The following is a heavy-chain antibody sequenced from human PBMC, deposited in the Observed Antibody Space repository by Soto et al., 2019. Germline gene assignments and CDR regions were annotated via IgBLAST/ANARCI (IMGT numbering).Heavy chain of an antibody. V-gene: IGHV3-9*01. J-gene: IGHJ5*02. Sequence: EVQLVESGGGLVPPGRSLRLSCAASGFSFDGYAMNWVRQPPGKGLEWVSGISWNSGNIDYADSVKGRFTISRDNAKNSLYLQMNSLRAEDTALYYCVKASTYSSSQGWFDPWGQGTMVTVSS. CDR2: ISWNSGNI. D-gene: IGHD6-6*01. CDR3: VKASTYSSSQGWFDP. CDR1: GFSFDGYA.